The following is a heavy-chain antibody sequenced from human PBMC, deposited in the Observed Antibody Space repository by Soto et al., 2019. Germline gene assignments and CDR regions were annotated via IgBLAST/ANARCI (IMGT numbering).Heavy chain of an antibody. CDR1: GFTFSSYG. CDR2: ISYDGSNK. V-gene: IGHV3-30*18. Sequence: PGGSLRLSCAASGFTFSSYGMHWVRQAPGKGLEWVAVISYDGSNKYYADSVKGRFTISRDNSKNTLYLQMNSLRAEDTAVYYCAKDYGGILVYWGQGTLVTVSS. D-gene: IGHD4-17*01. J-gene: IGHJ4*02. CDR3: AKDYGGILVY.